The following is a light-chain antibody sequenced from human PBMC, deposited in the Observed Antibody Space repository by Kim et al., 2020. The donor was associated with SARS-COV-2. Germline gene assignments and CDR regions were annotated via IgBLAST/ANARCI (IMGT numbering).Light chain of an antibody. CDR2: KAS. CDR3: QQYNSYPWT. CDR1: QSISSW. V-gene: IGKV1-5*03. Sequence: ASGGDRVTITCRASQSISSWLAWYQQKPGKAPKLLIYKASSVESGVPSRFSGSGSGTEFTLTISSLQPDDFATYYCQQYNSYPWTFGQGTKVDIK. J-gene: IGKJ1*01.